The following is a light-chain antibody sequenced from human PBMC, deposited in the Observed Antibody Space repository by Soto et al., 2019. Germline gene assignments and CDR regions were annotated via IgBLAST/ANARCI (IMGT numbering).Light chain of an antibody. CDR1: SSDVGGYNY. CDR3: YSYAGSYTFYV. V-gene: IGLV2-11*01. J-gene: IGLJ1*01. Sequence: QSALTQPRSVSGSPGQSVTISCTGTSSDVGGYNYVSWYQQHPGKAPKLVIYDVSKRPSGVPDRFSGSKSGNTASLIISGLQAEDEADYYCYSYAGSYTFYVFGTGIKLTVL. CDR2: DVS.